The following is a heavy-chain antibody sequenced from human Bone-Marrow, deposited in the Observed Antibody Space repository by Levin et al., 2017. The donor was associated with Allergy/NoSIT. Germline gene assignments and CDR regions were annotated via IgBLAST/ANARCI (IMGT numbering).Heavy chain of an antibody. V-gene: IGHV4-39*01. CDR1: GGSISSGTYF. J-gene: IGHJ4*02. CDR2: THYHGIT. D-gene: IGHD6-19*01. Sequence: SQTLSLTCNVSGGSISSGTYFWVWLRQPPEKGLEWIGSTHYHGITNYNPFLKSRVAISVDTSKNWFSLKLNSVTATDTAVYYCAIRDQYKSGWVPGFDYWGQGILVTVSS. CDR3: AIRDQYKSGWVPGFDY.